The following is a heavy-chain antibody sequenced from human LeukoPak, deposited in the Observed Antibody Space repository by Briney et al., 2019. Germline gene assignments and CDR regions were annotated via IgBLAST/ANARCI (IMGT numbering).Heavy chain of an antibody. CDR1: GGSLSSGAYY. J-gene: IGHJ3*02. CDR2: IYYSGTT. D-gene: IGHD3-10*01. V-gene: IGHV4-31*11. CDR3: ARAKLSPYDAFDN. Sequence: SQTLSLTCAVSGGSLSSGAYYRSWIRQYPGKGLEWIGYIYYSGTTYYNPSLKSQFTISVDTPKNQFSLKLSSVTAADTAVYYCARAKLSPYDAFDNWGQGTMVTVSS.